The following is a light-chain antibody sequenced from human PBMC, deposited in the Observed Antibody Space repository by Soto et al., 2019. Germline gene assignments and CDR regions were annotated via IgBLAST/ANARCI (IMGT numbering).Light chain of an antibody. CDR2: GAS. J-gene: IGKJ4*01. CDR1: QSVSSNY. CDR3: QQYGSSPLT. Sequence: EIVLTQSPGTLSLSPGERATLSCRASQSVSSNYLAWYQQKPGQAPRLLIYGASSRATGIPDRFSGSGCGTDFTLTISRLEPEDFAVYYCQQYGSSPLTFGGGTKVEIK. V-gene: IGKV3-20*01.